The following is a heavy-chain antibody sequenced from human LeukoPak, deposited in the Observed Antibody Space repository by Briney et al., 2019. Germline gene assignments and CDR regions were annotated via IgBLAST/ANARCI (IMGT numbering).Heavy chain of an antibody. CDR3: ARAYSNYVPDY. V-gene: IGHV3-21*01. CDR1: GFTFSSYS. D-gene: IGHD4-11*01. J-gene: IGHJ4*02. Sequence: AGGSLRLSCAASGFTFSSYSMNWVRQAPGKGLEWVSSISSSSSYIYYADSVKGRITISRDNAKNSLYLQMNSLRAEDTAVYYCARAYSNYVPDYWGQGTLVTVSS. CDR2: ISSSSSYI.